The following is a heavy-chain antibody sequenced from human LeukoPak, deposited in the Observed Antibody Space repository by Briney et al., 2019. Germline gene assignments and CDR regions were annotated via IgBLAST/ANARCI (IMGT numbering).Heavy chain of an antibody. V-gene: IGHV3-23*01. CDR1: GFTFRSYA. J-gene: IGHJ6*03. CDR3: AKSSVSHYYYYYYYMDV. Sequence: GGSLRLSCAASGFTFRSYAMSWVRQAPGKGLEWVSAFRGSGGITYYADSVKGRFTISRDNSKDTLYLQMNSLIAEDTAVYYCAKSSVSHYYYYYYYMDVWGKGTTVTVSS. CDR2: FRGSGGIT. D-gene: IGHD1-26*01.